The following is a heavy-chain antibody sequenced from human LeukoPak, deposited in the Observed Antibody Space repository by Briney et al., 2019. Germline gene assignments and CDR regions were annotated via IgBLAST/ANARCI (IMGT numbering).Heavy chain of an antibody. CDR3: ARLGRSKLLGNWFDP. V-gene: IGHV4-61*02. D-gene: IGHD2-15*01. J-gene: IGHJ5*02. Sequence: SETLSLTCTVSGGSISSGSYYWSWIRQPAGKGLEWIGRIYTSGSTNYNPSLKSRVTISVDTSKNQFSLKLSSVTAADTAVYYCARLGRSKLLGNWFDPWGQGTLVTVSS. CDR1: GGSISSGSYY. CDR2: IYTSGST.